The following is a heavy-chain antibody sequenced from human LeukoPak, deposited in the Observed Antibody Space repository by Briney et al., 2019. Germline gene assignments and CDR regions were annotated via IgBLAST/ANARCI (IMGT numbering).Heavy chain of an antibody. J-gene: IGHJ4*02. CDR3: ARGGIRGIEAELDY. Sequence: GASVKVSCKASGYTFTRHYIYWVRQAPGQGLEWMGWSNPYNGGTNYLQKFRGRVTLTRDTSISTAYMEVTRLTSDDTAVYYCARGGIRGIEAELDYWGQGTLLTVSS. CDR2: SNPYNGGT. V-gene: IGHV1-2*02. CDR1: GYTFTRHY. D-gene: IGHD3-10*01.